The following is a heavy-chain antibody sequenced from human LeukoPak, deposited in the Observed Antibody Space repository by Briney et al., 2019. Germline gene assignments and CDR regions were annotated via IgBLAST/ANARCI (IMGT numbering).Heavy chain of an antibody. J-gene: IGHJ5*02. D-gene: IGHD2-2*01. CDR3: ARGCKTYIVVVPAPRSNWFDP. V-gene: IGHV4-34*01. Sequence: PSETLSLTCAVYGGSFSGYYWSWIRQPPAKGLEWIGEINHNGSTNYNPSLKSRVTISVETSKNQFSLTLSSVTAADTAVYYCARGCKTYIVVVPAPRSNWFDPWGQGTLVTVSS. CDR2: INHNGST. CDR1: GGSFSGYY.